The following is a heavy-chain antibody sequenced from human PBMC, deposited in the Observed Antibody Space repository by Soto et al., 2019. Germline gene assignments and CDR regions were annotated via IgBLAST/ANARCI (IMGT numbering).Heavy chain of an antibody. CDR1: GGSISSDEYY. Sequence: SETLSLTCTVSGGSISSDEYYWSWIRQPPGEGLEWIGYIYYTGRTSSTPSLESRLTISIDTSKNQFSLSLRSVSAADTAVYYCARDRSNSPDFFDFWGQGTLVTAPQ. D-gene: IGHD1-1*01. V-gene: IGHV4-30-4*01. CDR2: IYYTGRT. J-gene: IGHJ4*02. CDR3: ARDRSNSPDFFDF.